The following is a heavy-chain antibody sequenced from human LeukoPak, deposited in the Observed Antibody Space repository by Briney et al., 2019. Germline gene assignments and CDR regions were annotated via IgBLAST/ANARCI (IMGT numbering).Heavy chain of an antibody. Sequence: GGSLRLSCAASGFTFSSYAMSWVRQAPGKGLEWVSAISGSGGSTYYADSVKGRFTISRDNSKNTLYLQMNSLRAEDTAVYYCAKAVGRYSSSWYDYWGQGTLVTVSS. D-gene: IGHD6-13*01. CDR1: GFTFSSYA. J-gene: IGHJ4*02. V-gene: IGHV3-23*01. CDR3: AKAVGRYSSSWYDY. CDR2: ISGSGGST.